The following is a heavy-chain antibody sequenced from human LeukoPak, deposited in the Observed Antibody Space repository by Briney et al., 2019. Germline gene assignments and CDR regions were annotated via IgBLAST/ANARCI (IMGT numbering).Heavy chain of an antibody. CDR3: ARGTLSKYSGSYFDY. V-gene: IGHV3-66*02. CDR1: GFTVSSNY. CDR2: IYSGGRT. Sequence: PGGSLRLSCAASGFTVSSNYMSWVRQAPGKGLEWVSVIYSGGRTYYADSGKGRFTLSRDNSKNTLYLQMNSLRAEDTALYYCARGTLSKYSGSYFDYWGQGTLVTVSS. J-gene: IGHJ4*02. D-gene: IGHD1-26*01.